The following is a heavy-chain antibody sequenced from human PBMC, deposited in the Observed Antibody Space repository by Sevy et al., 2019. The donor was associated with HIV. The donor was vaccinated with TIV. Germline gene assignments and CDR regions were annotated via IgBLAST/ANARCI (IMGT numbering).Heavy chain of an antibody. CDR1: GFIFSSYS. J-gene: IGHJ4*02. D-gene: IGHD3-16*01. Sequence: GGSLRLSCAASGFIFSSYSMNWVRQAPGEGLEWISYISTGSTTIYYADSVKGRFTVSRDNARSSLFLQMNSLRDEDTAVYYCAIDPRDGGDYWGQGTLVTVSS. CDR2: ISTGSTTI. CDR3: AIDPRDGGDY. V-gene: IGHV3-48*02.